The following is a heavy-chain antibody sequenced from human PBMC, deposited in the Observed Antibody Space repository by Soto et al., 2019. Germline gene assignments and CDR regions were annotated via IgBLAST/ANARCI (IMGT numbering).Heavy chain of an antibody. CDR1: GDTFNTYT. CDR2: IIPVLSMS. D-gene: IGHD3-10*01. Sequence: QLQLVQSGAEVKRPGSSVKVSCKTSGDTFNTYTFAWVRQAPGQGLEWMGRIIPVLSMSTYAQNFQGRVSRIADKSTNTVYMSLSGLRSDDTAIYYCARSYGSGSRPFDYWGQGTLVTVSS. CDR3: ARSYGSGSRPFDY. V-gene: IGHV1-69*02. J-gene: IGHJ4*02.